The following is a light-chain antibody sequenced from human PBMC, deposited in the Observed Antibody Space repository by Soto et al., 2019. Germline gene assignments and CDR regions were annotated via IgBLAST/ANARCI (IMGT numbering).Light chain of an antibody. CDR3: QQRSSSPRT. CDR2: DVS. J-gene: IGKJ1*01. V-gene: IGKV3-11*01. CDR1: QSVSSN. Sequence: EIVVRQSPATLSVSPGERATLSCRASQSVSSNLAWYQQKPGQAPRLLIYDVSNRATGIPARFSGSGSGTDFTLTISSLEPEDFAVYYCQQRSSSPRTFAQGTQLEIK.